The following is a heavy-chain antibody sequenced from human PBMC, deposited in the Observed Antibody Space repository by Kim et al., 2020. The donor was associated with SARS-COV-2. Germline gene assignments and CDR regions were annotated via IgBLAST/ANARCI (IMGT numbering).Heavy chain of an antibody. CDR3: ARIGGDQDFVTNLYWLGWIDY. Sequence: GGSLRLSCAASGFVFPWFWMTWVRQAPGKGLEWVASIKHDGSEKSYVDSVRGRFTISRDNTKNSLFLQISSLRGEDTAIYYCARIGGDQDFVTNLYWLGWIDYWGQGAQVTVSS. CDR1: GFVFPWFW. D-gene: IGHD2-8*01. J-gene: IGHJ4*02. CDR2: IKHDGSEK. V-gene: IGHV3-7*01.